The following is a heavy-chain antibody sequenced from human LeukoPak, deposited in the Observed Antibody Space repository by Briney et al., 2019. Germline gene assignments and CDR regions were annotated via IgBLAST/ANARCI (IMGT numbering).Heavy chain of an antibody. Sequence: GGSLRLSCAASGFTFSSYEMNWVRQAPGKGLEWVSYISSSGSTIYYADSVKGRFTISRDNAKNSLYLQMNSLRAEDMAVYYCARIRSGYYYFDYWGRGTLVTVSS. CDR2: ISSSGSTI. D-gene: IGHD3-22*01. CDR1: GFTFSSYE. CDR3: ARIRSGYYYFDY. J-gene: IGHJ4*02. V-gene: IGHV3-48*03.